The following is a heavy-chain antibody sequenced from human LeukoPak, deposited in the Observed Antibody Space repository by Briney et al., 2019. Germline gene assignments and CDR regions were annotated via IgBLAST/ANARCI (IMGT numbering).Heavy chain of an antibody. CDR2: INPNSGGT. V-gene: IGHV1-2*02. Sequence: EASVKVSCKASGYTFTGYYMHWVRQAPGQGLEWMGWINPNSGGTNYAQKFQGRVTMTRNTSISTAYMELSSLRSEDTAVYYCARGSLTSYYYDSSGYANEAFDIWGQGTMVTVSS. D-gene: IGHD3-22*01. J-gene: IGHJ3*02. CDR3: ARGSLTSYYYDSSGYANEAFDI. CDR1: GYTFTGYY.